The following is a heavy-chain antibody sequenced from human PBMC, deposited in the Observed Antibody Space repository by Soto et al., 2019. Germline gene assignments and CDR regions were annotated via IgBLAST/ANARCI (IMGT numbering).Heavy chain of an antibody. D-gene: IGHD6-6*01. V-gene: IGHV1-3*01. J-gene: IGHJ5*02. CDR1: GYSISRYA. Sequence: ASLTVSCKQSGYSISRYAMHWVRQAPGQRLEWMGWINAGYGNTKSSQKFQDRVTISRDTSASTAYMELNSLRAEDTAVYYCAKNGGSSPKGVFDPWGQGTLVTVSS. CDR3: AKNGGSSPKGVFDP. CDR2: INAGYGNT.